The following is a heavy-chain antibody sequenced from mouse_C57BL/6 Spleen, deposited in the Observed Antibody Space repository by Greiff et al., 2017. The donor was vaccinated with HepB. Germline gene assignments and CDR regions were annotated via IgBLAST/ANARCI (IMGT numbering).Heavy chain of an antibody. CDR1: GYSFTGYY. CDR3: ATYYSNN. CDR2: INPSTGGT. J-gene: IGHJ2*01. D-gene: IGHD2-5*01. V-gene: IGHV1-42*01. Sequence: EVKLQESGPELVKPGASVKISCKASGYSFTGYYMNWVKQSPEKSLEWIGEINPSTGGTTYNQKFKAKATLTVDKSSSTAYMQLKSLTSEDSAVYYCATYYSNNWGQGTTLTVSS.